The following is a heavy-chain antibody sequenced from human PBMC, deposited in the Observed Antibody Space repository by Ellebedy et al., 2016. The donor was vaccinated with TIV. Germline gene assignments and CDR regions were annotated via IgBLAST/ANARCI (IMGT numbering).Heavy chain of an antibody. J-gene: IGHJ5*02. CDR1: GGTFSSYA. V-gene: IGHV1-2*02. D-gene: IGHD6-13*01. CDR3: ARGHLGYSSSWNWFDP. Sequence: AASVKVSCKASGGTFSSYAISWVRQAPGQGLEWMGWINPNSGGTNYAQKFQGRVTMTRDTSISTAYMELSRLRSDDTAVYYCARGHLGYSSSWNWFDPWGQGTLVTVSS. CDR2: INPNSGGT.